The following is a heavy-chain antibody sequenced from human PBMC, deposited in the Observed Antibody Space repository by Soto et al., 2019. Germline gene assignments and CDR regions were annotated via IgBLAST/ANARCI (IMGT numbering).Heavy chain of an antibody. V-gene: IGHV3-21*01. D-gene: IGHD2-2*01. CDR3: ARVKLGYCISTSCSNDY. CDR2: ISSSSGYI. J-gene: IGHJ4*02. CDR1: GFTFSSYS. Sequence: PGGSLRLSCAASGFTFSSYSMNWVRQAPGKGLEWVSSISSSSGYIYYADSVKGRFTISRDNAKNSLYLQMNSLRAEDTAVYYWARVKLGYCISTSCSNDYWAQETLVTVSS.